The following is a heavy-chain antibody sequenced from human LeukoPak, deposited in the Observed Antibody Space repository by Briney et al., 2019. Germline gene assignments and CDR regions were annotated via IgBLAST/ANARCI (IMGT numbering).Heavy chain of an antibody. CDR1: GYTFTSYD. Sequence: GASVKVSCKASGYTFTSYDINWVRQATGQGPEWMGWMNPNSGNTGYAQKFQGRVTMTRNTSISTAYMELSSLRSEDTAVYYCARGSVGASGYDFDYWGQGTLVTVSS. CDR3: ARGSVGASGYDFDY. CDR2: MNPNSGNT. V-gene: IGHV1-8*01. J-gene: IGHJ4*02. D-gene: IGHD5-12*01.